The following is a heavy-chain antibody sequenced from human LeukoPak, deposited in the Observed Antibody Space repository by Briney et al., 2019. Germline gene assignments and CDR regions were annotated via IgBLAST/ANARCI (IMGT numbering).Heavy chain of an antibody. CDR2: INPSGGST. D-gene: IGHD4-17*01. CDR1: GYTFTGYY. J-gene: IGHJ6*02. Sequence: ASVKVSCKASGYTFTGYYMHWVRQAPGQGLEWMGIINPSGGSTSYPQKFQGRVTMTRDTSTSTVYVELSSLRSEDTAVYYCARDPRPTVTRTSDYYYGMDVWGQGTTVTVSS. V-gene: IGHV1-46*01. CDR3: ARDPRPTVTRTSDYYYGMDV.